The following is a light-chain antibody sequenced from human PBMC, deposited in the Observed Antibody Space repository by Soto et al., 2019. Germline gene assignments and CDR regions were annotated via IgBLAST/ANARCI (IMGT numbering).Light chain of an antibody. V-gene: IGLV3-21*02. CDR2: DDS. Sequence: SYVLTQPPSVSVAPGQTARITCAGNNIGSKSVHWYQQKPCQAPVLVVDDDSDRPSWIPERFSGSNSGNTATLTISRVEAGDEADYFCHVWDSSSEHVFGTGTKVTVL. J-gene: IGLJ1*01. CDR1: NIGSKS. CDR3: HVWDSSSEHV.